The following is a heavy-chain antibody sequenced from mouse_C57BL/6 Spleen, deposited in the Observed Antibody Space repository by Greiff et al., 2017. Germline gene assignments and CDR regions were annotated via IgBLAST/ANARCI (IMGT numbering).Heavy chain of an antibody. Sequence: QVQLQQSGAELARPGASVKLSCKASGYTFTSYGISWVKQRTGQGLEWIGEIYPRSGNTYYNEKFKGKATLTADKSSSTAYMELRSLTSEDSAVYFCARSLTSYYSNYGYFDVWGTGTTVTVSS. J-gene: IGHJ1*03. D-gene: IGHD2-5*01. CDR3: ARSLTSYYSNYGYFDV. CDR1: GYTFTSYG. V-gene: IGHV1-81*01. CDR2: IYPRSGNT.